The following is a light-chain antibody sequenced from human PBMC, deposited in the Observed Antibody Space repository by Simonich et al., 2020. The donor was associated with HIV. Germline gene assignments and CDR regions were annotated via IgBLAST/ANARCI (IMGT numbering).Light chain of an antibody. Sequence: DIVMTQSPLSLPVTPGEPASIYCRSSQSLLHRNGYNYLDWYLQKPGQSPQLLIYLDSNRASGVPDRFSGSGSGTDFTLKISRVEAEDVGVYYCMQGTHWPLTFGGGTKVEIK. V-gene: IGKV2-28*01. CDR1: QSLLHRNGYNY. CDR2: LDS. CDR3: MQGTHWPLT. J-gene: IGKJ4*01.